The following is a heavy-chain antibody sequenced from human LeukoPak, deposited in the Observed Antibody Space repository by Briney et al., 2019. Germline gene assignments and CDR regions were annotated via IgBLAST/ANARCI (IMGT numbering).Heavy chain of an antibody. CDR3: ARGGRCSSTSCYPLH. CDR2: IYPGDSDT. V-gene: IGHV5-51*01. J-gene: IGHJ4*02. Sequence: GESLKISCKGSGYSFTSYWIGWVRQMPGKGLEWMGIIYPGDSDTRYSPSFQGQVTISADKSISTAYLQWSSLKASDTAMYYCARGGRCSSTSCYPLHWGQGTLVTASS. CDR1: GYSFTSYW. D-gene: IGHD2-2*01.